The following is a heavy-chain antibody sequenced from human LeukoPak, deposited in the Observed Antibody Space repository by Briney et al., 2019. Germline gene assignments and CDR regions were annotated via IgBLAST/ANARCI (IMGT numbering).Heavy chain of an antibody. CDR2: VYYRGST. J-gene: IGHJ4*02. D-gene: IGHD3-22*01. V-gene: IGHV4-38-2*01. Sequence: SETLSLTCAVSDYSISSGDYWGWIRQPPGKGLEWIGSVYYRGSTHCSPSLKNPVTISVDTSKNQFSLKLRSVTAADTALYYGARNDSSGYFDYWGQGTLVTVSS. CDR1: DYSISSGDY. CDR3: ARNDSSGYFDY.